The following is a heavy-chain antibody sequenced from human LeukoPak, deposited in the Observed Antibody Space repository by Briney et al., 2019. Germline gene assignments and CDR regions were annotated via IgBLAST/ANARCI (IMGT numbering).Heavy chain of an antibody. CDR3: ARGGRFLEWFSTTYYYGMDV. Sequence: ASVKVSCMASGYTFTSYDINWVRQATGQGLEWMGWMNPNRCNTGYAQKFQGRVTMTRNTSISTAYMELSSLRSEDTAVYYCARGGRFLEWFSTTYYYGMDVWGQGTTVTVSS. CDR2: MNPNRCNT. J-gene: IGHJ6*02. CDR1: GYTFTSYD. D-gene: IGHD3-3*01. V-gene: IGHV1-8*01.